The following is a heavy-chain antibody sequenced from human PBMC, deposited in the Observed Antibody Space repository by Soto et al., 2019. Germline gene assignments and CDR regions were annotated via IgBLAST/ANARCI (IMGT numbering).Heavy chain of an antibody. Sequence: LRLSCAASGFTFSSYAMSWVRQAPGKGLEWVSAISGSGGSTYYADSVKGRFTISRDNSKNTLYLQMNSLRAEDTAVYYCAKNHPGPIGSTYDYRGQGTLVTVSS. V-gene: IGHV3-23*01. CDR3: AKNHPGPIGSTYDY. CDR1: GFTFSSYA. CDR2: ISGSGGST. D-gene: IGHD3-16*01. J-gene: IGHJ4*02.